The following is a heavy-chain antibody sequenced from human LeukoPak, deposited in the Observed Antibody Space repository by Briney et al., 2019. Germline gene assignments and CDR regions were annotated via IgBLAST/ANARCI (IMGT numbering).Heavy chain of an antibody. CDR3: ARDCSSTSCPHNWFDR. Sequence: SETLSLTCTVSGGSMSSGSYYWSWIRQPAGKGLEWIGRIYTSGSTNYNPSLKSRVTISVDTSKNQFSLKLSSVTAADTAVYYCARDCSSTSCPHNWFDRWGQGTRLSVSS. J-gene: IGHJ5*02. V-gene: IGHV4-61*02. D-gene: IGHD2-2*01. CDR1: GGSMSSGSYY. CDR2: IYTSGST.